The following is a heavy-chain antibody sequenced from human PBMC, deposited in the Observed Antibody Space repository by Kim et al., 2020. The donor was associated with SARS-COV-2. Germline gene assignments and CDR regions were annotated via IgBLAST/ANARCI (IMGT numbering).Heavy chain of an antibody. V-gene: IGHV3-21*01. Sequence: GGSLRLSCAASGFTFSSYSMNWVRQAPGKGLEWVSSISSSSSYIYYADSVKGRFTISRDNAKNSLYLQMNSLRAEDTAVYYCARDRGDGYNLFPYWYFDPWGRGTLVTVSS. J-gene: IGHJ2*01. D-gene: IGHD5-12*01. CDR2: ISSSSSYI. CDR3: ARDRGDGYNLFPYWYFDP. CDR1: GFTFSSYS.